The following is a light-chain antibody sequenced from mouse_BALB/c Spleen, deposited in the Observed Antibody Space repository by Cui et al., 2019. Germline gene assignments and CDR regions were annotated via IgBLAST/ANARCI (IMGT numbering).Light chain of an antibody. CDR1: SSVSY. CDR3: QQWSSNPPT. CDR2: LTS. V-gene: IGKV4-68*01. J-gene: IGKJ5*01. Sequence: QIVPTQSPALTSASPGEKVTMTCSASSSVSYMYWYQQKPRSSPKPWIYLTSNLASGVPARFSGSGSGTSYSLTISSMEAEDAATYYCQQWSSNPPTFGAGTKLELK.